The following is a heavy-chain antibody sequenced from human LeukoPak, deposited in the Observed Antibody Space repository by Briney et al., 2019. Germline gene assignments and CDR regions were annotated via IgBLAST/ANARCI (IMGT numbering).Heavy chain of an antibody. CDR2: IVVDTGNT. J-gene: IGHJ4*02. D-gene: IGHD6-19*01. CDR1: GFTFTSSA. V-gene: IGHV1-58*01. Sequence: GTSVKVSCKASGFTFTSSAVQWVRQVRGQRLEWIGWIVVDTGNTKYAQEFQERVTITRDMSTNTAYMELSSLRSEDTAVYYCAADRDTSGWFEGFFFDHWGQGTLVTVSP. CDR3: AADRDTSGWFEGFFFDH.